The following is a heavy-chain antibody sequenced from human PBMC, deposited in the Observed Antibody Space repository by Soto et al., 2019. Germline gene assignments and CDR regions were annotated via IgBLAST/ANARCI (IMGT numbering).Heavy chain of an antibody. CDR3: ARVRYCSSNSCSNSDYYYYGMDV. J-gene: IGHJ6*02. CDR1: GYTFTSYG. D-gene: IGHD2-2*01. V-gene: IGHV1-18*04. CDR2: ISAYNGNT. Sequence: ASVKVSCKASGYTFTSYGISWVRQAPGQGLEWMGWISAYNGNTNYAQKLQGRVTMTTDTSTSTAYMELRSLRSDDKAVYYCARVRYCSSNSCSNSDYYYYGMDVWGQGTTVTVSS.